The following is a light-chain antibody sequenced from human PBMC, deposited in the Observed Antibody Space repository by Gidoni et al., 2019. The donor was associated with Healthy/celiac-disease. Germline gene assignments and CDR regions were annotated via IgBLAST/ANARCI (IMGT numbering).Light chain of an antibody. CDR3: SSYTSSSTVV. CDR1: SSDVGGYNY. V-gene: IGLV2-14*01. J-gene: IGLJ2*01. Sequence: QSALTQPASVSGSPGQSITISCTGTSSDVGGYNYVSWYQQHPGTAPQLMIYDVSNRPSGVSNRFSASKSGNTASLTISGLQAEDEADYYCSSYTSSSTVVFGGGTKLTVL. CDR2: DVS.